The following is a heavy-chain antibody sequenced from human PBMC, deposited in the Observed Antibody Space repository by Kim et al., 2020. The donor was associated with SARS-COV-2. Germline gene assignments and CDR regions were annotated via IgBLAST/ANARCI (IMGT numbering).Heavy chain of an antibody. CDR2: IYSNGGT. Sequence: SETLSLTCTVSGDSISSRGYLGAWIRQFPGKGLEWIGHIYSNGGTSYNPSLMSRLTISVDTSKNQFSLKLSSVTVADTAVYYCTRAPSTEAYHGWLGPWGQGTLVTVSS. CDR1: GDSISSRGYL. V-gene: IGHV4-31*03. D-gene: IGHD2-8*02. J-gene: IGHJ5*02. CDR3: TRAPSTEAYHGWLGP.